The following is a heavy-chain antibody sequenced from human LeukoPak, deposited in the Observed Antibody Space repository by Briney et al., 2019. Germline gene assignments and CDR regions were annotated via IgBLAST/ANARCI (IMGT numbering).Heavy chain of an antibody. J-gene: IGHJ4*02. CDR2: INPNSGGT. V-gene: IGHV1-2*02. CDR1: GYTFTGYY. Sequence: GASVKVSCKASGYTFTGYYMHWVRQAPGQGLEWMGWINPNSGGTNYAQKFQGRVTMTRDTSISTAYMELSRLRSDDTAVYYCARAARGRPIVGATTYLGYWGQGTLVTVSS. D-gene: IGHD1-26*01. CDR3: ARAARGRPIVGATTYLGY.